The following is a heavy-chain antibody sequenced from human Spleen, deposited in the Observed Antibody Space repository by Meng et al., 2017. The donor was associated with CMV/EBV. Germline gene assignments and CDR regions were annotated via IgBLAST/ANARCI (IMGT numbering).Heavy chain of an antibody. J-gene: IGHJ6*02. V-gene: IGHV3-30-3*01. D-gene: IGHD2-2*01. CDR1: GFTFSSYA. CDR3: ARDREYCSSTSCYHSIYYYGMDV. CDR2: ISYDGSNK. Sequence: GGSLRLSCAASGFTFSSYAMHWVRQAPGKGLEWVAVISYDGSNKYYADSVKGRFTISRDNSKNTLYLQMNSLRAEDTAVYYCARDREYCSSTSCYHSIYYYGMDVWGQGTTVTVSS.